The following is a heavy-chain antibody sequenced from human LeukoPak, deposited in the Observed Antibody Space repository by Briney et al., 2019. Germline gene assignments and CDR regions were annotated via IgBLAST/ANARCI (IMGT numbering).Heavy chain of an antibody. CDR3: ARVSGSGSRYYYGMDV. V-gene: IGHV1-46*01. D-gene: IGHD1-26*01. J-gene: IGHJ6*02. CDR1: GYTFTSYY. Sequence: ASVKVSCKASGYTFTSYYMHWVRQAPGQGLEWMGIINPSGGSTSYAQKFQGRVTMTRDTSTSTVYMELSSLRSEDTAVYYCARVSGSGSRYYYGMDVWGQGTTVTVSS. CDR2: INPSGGST.